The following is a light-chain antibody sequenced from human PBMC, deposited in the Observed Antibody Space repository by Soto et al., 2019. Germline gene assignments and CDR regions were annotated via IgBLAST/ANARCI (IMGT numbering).Light chain of an antibody. Sequence: DIQMTQSPSSLSASVGDRVTITCRASQSISTYLNWYQHKPGKAPKLLIYAASSLQSGVPSRFSASGSGTRFTLTISSLQPEDFATYYCQQSYATPITFGQGTRLEIK. J-gene: IGKJ5*01. CDR1: QSISTY. V-gene: IGKV1-39*01. CDR2: AAS. CDR3: QQSYATPIT.